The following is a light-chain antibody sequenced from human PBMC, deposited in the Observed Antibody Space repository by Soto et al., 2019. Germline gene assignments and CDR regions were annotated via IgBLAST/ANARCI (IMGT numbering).Light chain of an antibody. Sequence: DIQMTQSPSSLSAYVGDRVTITCRASQTISNYLNWYQQKPGKAPKLLIYAASTLQGGVPSRFSGSGSGTDFTLTISSLQPEDFATYYCQQSYSTPPYTFGQGTKVEIK. CDR1: QTISNY. V-gene: IGKV1-39*01. CDR3: QQSYSTPPYT. J-gene: IGKJ2*01. CDR2: AAS.